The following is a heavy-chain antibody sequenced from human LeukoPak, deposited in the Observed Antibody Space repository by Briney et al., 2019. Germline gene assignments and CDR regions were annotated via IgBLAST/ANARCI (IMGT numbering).Heavy chain of an antibody. J-gene: IGHJ4*02. CDR1: GYTFTNYG. V-gene: IGHV1-18*01. Sequence: ASVKVSCKASGYTFTNYGISWERQAPGQGPERMGWISAYNGNTNYAENHKGTVTMTTDKSTSTANMELRSLRSDDTAVYYCARDLVPTGGRPGSSDYWGQGSLVTVSS. CDR2: ISAYNGNT. CDR3: ARDLVPTGGRPGSSDY. D-gene: IGHD2-15*01.